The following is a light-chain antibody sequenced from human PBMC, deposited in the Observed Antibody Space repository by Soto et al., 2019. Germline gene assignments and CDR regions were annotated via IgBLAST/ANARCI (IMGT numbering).Light chain of an antibody. CDR3: DACDDTLSCLYV. CDR2: RNN. V-gene: IGLV1-47*01. CDR1: STNIGSNY. Sequence: QSVLTQPPSASGTPGQRVTISCSGSSTNIGSNYVYWYQQLPGTAPKLLIYRNNQRPSGVPDRFSGSKSGTSASLAISGLRSEDEADDYCDACDDTLSCLYVFGTGTKLTVL. J-gene: IGLJ1*01.